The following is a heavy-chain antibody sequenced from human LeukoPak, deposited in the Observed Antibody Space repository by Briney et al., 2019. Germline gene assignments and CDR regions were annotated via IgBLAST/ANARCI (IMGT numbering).Heavy chain of an antibody. J-gene: IGHJ4*02. D-gene: IGHD3-22*01. CDR3: ARHPYYYDTSGSYKAHFDL. Sequence: SQSLSLTCSASGGSIKSFDFYWGWIREPPGRGLESIGSIVFSGTTYYNPSLKSRLTISVDTSANQFSLKLRSVTAAHTAMYFCARHPYYYDTSGSYKAHFDLWGQGTLVAVSS. V-gene: IGHV4-39*01. CDR2: IVFSGTT. CDR1: GGSIKSFDFY.